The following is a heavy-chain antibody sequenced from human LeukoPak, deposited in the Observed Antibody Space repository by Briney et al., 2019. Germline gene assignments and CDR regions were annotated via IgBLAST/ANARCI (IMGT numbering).Heavy chain of an antibody. D-gene: IGHD3/OR15-3a*01. CDR1: VGSFSGYY. V-gene: IGHV4-34*01. Sequence: SETLSLTCAVYVGSFSGYYWSWIRQPPGKGLEWIGEINHSGSTNYNPSLKSRVTISVDTSKNQFSLKLSSVTAADTAVYYCAGALGWTAGYYFDYWGQGTLVTVSS. J-gene: IGHJ4*02. CDR3: AGALGWTAGYYFDY. CDR2: INHSGST.